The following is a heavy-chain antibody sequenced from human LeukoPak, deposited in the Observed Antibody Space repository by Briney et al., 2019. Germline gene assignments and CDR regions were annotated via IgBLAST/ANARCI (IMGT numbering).Heavy chain of an antibody. D-gene: IGHD3-22*01. J-gene: IGHJ5*02. Sequence: GGSLRLSCAASGFTFSRYSMTWVRQAPGKGLEWISFISSSRSTTYYADSVKGRCTISRDNGKNSMYLQMHSLRAEDTAVYYCASSGYYYGDWFDPWGQGTLVTVSS. CDR1: GFTFSRYS. CDR2: ISSSRSTT. V-gene: IGHV3-48*01. CDR3: ASSGYYYGDWFDP.